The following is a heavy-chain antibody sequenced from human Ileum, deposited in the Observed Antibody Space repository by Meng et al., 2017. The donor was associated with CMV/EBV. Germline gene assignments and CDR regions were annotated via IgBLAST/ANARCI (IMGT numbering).Heavy chain of an antibody. CDR2: ISGSGDRT. D-gene: IGHD4-17*01. Sequence: AVSVFTVISYAIIWCRLAQGKGLEWVSTISGSGDRTYYPDSVKGRFTISRDNSKNTLYLQMNSLRAEDTAVYYCAKDKYGDYGYLHHWGQGTLVTVSS. CDR3: AKDKYGDYGYLHH. CDR1: VFTVISYA. V-gene: IGHV3-23*01. J-gene: IGHJ1*01.